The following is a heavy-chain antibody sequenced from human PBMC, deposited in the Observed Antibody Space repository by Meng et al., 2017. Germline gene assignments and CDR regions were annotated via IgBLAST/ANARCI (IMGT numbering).Heavy chain of an antibody. CDR2: IKHDGSEK. D-gene: IGHD1-14*01. V-gene: IGHV3-7*01. CDR3: ARDRSRYLSGMDV. Sequence: GESLKISCAASGFTFSSYWMSWVRQAPGKGLEWVANIKHDGSEKYYVDSVKGRFTISRDNAKNSLYLQMNSLRDEDTAVYYCARDRSRYLSGMDVWGQGTMVTVSS. J-gene: IGHJ6*02. CDR1: GFTFSSYW.